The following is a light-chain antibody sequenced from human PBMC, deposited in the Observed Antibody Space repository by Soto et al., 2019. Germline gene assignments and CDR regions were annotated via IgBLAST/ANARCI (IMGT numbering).Light chain of an antibody. CDR3: QLYDKWPLT. J-gene: IGKJ4*01. CDR2: GAS. CDR1: QSVSNK. V-gene: IGKV3D-15*01. Sequence: EIVMTQSPATLSVSPGERATLSCRASQSVSNKLAWYQQKVGQAPRLLIYGASTRAAGIPARFSGSGSGTEFTLITSSLQSADFEVYYCQLYDKWPLTFGGGAKVEIK.